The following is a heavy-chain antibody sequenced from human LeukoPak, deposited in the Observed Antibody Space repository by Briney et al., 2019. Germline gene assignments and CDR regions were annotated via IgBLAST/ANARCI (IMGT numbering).Heavy chain of an antibody. CDR1: GFTFSSYA. Sequence: GGSLRPSCAASGFTFSSYAMSWVRQAPGKGLEWVSAISGSGGSTYYADSVKGRFTISRDNSKNTLYLQMNSLRAEDTAVYYCAKDIYSSSSYYFDYWGQGTLVTVSS. CDR3: AKDIYSSSSYYFDY. V-gene: IGHV3-23*01. J-gene: IGHJ4*02. CDR2: ISGSGGST. D-gene: IGHD6-6*01.